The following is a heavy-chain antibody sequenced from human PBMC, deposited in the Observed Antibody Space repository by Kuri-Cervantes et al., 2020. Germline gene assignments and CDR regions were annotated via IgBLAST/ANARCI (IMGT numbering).Heavy chain of an antibody. CDR3: ARWILYGGNPRAFDY. CDR2: IFHSGNT. D-gene: IGHD4-23*01. Sequence: GSLRLSCTASGGYISDSYWGWVRQPPGKGLEWIGSIFHSGNTYYNPYLKSRVTISVDTSKNQFSLKLSSVTAADTAVYYCARWILYGGNPRAFDYWGQGTLVTVSS. J-gene: IGHJ4*02. CDR1: GGYISDSY. V-gene: IGHV4-38-2*02.